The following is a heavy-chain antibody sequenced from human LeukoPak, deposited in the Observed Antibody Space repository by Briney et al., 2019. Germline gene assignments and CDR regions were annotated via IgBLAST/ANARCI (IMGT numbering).Heavy chain of an antibody. CDR3: ARDQWLLRGGDHDAFDI. V-gene: IGHV4-4*02. J-gene: IGHJ3*02. Sequence: SETLSLTCAVSGGSISSTHWWNWVRQPPGKGLEWIGQIFHSGTTNYNPSLKSRVTISIDKSKNQFSLKLRSVTAADTAVYYCARDQWLLRGGDHDAFDIWGQGTMVTVSS. CDR1: GGSISSTHW. CDR2: IFHSGTT. D-gene: IGHD6-19*01.